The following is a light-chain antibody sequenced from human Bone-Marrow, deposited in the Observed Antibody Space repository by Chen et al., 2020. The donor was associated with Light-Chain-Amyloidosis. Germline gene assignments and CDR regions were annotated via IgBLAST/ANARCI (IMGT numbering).Light chain of an antibody. CDR1: SGTIAINY. Sequence: NFMLTQPHSVSESPGKTVTISCTRSSGTIAINYVHWYQQRPGSAPIIVIYEDNQRPSGVPDRFSGSLDSSSNSASLTISALKTDDEADYYCQSYDNNYSVVFGGGTKLTVL. J-gene: IGLJ2*01. V-gene: IGLV6-57*04. CDR2: EDN. CDR3: QSYDNNYSVV.